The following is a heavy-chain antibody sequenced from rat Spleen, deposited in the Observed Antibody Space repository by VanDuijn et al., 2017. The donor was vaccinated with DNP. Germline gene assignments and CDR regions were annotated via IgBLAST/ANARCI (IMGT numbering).Heavy chain of an antibody. D-gene: IGHD1-3*01. CDR3: ARHGRITTVATYWFFDF. CDR1: GVTFSDYN. V-gene: IGHV5S10*01. J-gene: IGHJ1*01. CDR2: IIYDGRDT. Sequence: EVPLVESGGGLVQPGGSLNLSCAASGVTFSDYNMAWVRQAPEKGLEWVATIIYDGRDTYYGDSVKGRFTISRHNAKSTLYLQTDSLRSEDTATYFCARHGRITTVATYWFFDFWGPGTMVTVSS.